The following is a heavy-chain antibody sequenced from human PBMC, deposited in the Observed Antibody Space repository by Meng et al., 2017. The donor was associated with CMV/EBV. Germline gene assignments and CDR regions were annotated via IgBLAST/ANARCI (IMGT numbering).Heavy chain of an antibody. J-gene: IGHJ4*02. CDR2: INHSGST. V-gene: IGHV4-34*01. CDR1: GGSFSGYY. Sequence: GSLRLSCAVYGGSFSGYYWSWIRQPPGKGLEWIGEINHSGSTNYNPSLKSRVTISVDTSKNQFSLKLSSVTAADTAVYYCARVRYYDFWSGGRLTSSADYWGQGTLVTVSS. CDR3: ARVRYYDFWSGGRLTSSADY. D-gene: IGHD3-3*01.